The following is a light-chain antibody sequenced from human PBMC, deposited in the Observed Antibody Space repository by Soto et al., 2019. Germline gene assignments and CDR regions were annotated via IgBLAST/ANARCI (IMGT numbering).Light chain of an antibody. CDR1: QSVSSSY. CDR3: QQYGSSGFT. CDR2: GAS. J-gene: IGKJ3*01. Sequence: EIVLTQSPGTLSLSPGERATLSCRASQSVSSSYLAWYQQKPGQAPRLLIYGASSRATGIPDRFSVSGSGTDFTLTISRLEPEDFAVYYCQQYGSSGFTFGPGTKVDIK. V-gene: IGKV3-20*01.